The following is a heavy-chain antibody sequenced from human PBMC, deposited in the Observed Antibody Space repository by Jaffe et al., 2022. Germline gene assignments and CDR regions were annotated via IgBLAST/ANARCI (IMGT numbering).Heavy chain of an antibody. D-gene: IGHD2-2*01. CDR2: INAGNGNT. J-gene: IGHJ3*02. CDR3: ARDRYCSSTSCPDPAGKDAFDI. V-gene: IGHV1-3*01. CDR1: GYTFTSYA. Sequence: QVQLVQSGAEVKKPGASVKVSCKASGYTFTSYAMHWVRQAPGQRLEWMGWINAGNGNTKYSQKFQGRVTITRDTSASTAYMELSSLRSEDTAVYYCARDRYCSSTSCPDPAGKDAFDIWGQGTMVTVSS.